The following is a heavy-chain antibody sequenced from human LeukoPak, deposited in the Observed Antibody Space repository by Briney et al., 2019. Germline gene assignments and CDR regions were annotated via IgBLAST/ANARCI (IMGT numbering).Heavy chain of an antibody. Sequence: SVKVSCKASGGTFSSYAISWVRQAPGQGLEWMGGIIPIFGTANYAQKFQGRVTITADESTSTAYMELSSLRSEDTAVYYCARHLLRTSTSFDYWDQGNLVTVSS. CDR1: GGTFSSYA. CDR3: ARHLLRTSTSFDY. V-gene: IGHV1-69*13. D-gene: IGHD1-14*01. J-gene: IGHJ4*02. CDR2: IIPIFGTA.